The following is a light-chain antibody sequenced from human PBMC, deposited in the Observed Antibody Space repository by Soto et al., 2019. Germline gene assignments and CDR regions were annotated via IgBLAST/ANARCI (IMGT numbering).Light chain of an antibody. CDR3: IRALQTEWT. J-gene: IGKJ1*01. Sequence: DIVMTQSPLSLPVTPGEPASISCRSSQSLLHSNGYNYLDWYLQKPGQSPQLLIYLGSNRASGVTDRFIGSGSGTDFTLKISRVEAEDFGVYYCIRALQTEWTFVQGINVEIK. V-gene: IGKV2-28*01. CDR2: LGS. CDR1: QSLLHSNGYNY.